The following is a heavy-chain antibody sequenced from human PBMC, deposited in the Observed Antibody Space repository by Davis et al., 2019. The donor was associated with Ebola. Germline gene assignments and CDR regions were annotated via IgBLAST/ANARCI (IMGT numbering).Heavy chain of an antibody. CDR1: GFTFSSYS. J-gene: IGHJ5*02. CDR3: ARRISKAGKDWFDP. Sequence: PGGSLRLSCAASGFTFSSYSMNWVRQAPGKGLEWVSYISSSSSTIYYADSVKGRFTISRDNAKNSLYLQMNSLRDADTAVYYCARRISKAGKDWFDPWGQGTLVTVSS. CDR2: ISSSSSTI. D-gene: IGHD3-3*01. V-gene: IGHV3-48*02.